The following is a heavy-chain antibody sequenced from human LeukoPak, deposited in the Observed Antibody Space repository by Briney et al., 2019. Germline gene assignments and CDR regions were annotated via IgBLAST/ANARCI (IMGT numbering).Heavy chain of an antibody. D-gene: IGHD3-9*01. J-gene: IGHJ4*02. Sequence: SETLSLTCTVSGYSISSGYYWGWIRQPPGKGLEWIGSIYHSGSTYYNPSLKSRVTISVDTSKNQFSLKLSSVTAADTAVYYCARGNYDILTGYSILDYWGQGTLVTVSS. V-gene: IGHV4-38-2*02. CDR3: ARGNYDILTGYSILDY. CDR2: IYHSGST. CDR1: GYSISSGYY.